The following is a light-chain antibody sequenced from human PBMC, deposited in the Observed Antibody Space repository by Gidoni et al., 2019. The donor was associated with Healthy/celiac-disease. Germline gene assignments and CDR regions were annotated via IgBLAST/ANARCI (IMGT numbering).Light chain of an antibody. J-gene: IGKJ4*01. CDR2: AAS. CDR1: HGISNY. Sequence: IHMTQSPSSLSASVGDRVTITCRASHGISNYLAWYQQKPGKVPKLLIYAASTLQSGVPSRFSGSGSGTDFTLTISSLQPEDVATYYCQKYNSAPLTFGGGTKVEIK. CDR3: QKYNSAPLT. V-gene: IGKV1-27*01.